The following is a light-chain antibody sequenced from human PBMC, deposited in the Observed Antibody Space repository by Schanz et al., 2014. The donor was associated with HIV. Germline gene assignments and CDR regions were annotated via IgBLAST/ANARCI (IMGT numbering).Light chain of an antibody. Sequence: QSALTQPASVSGSPGQSITISCTGTNSDVGGYNYVSWYQQHPGKAPKLMIYDVSNRPSGVSNRFSGSKSGNKASLTISGLQAEDETDYYCSSYTSSSTVLFGGGTKLTVL. CDR2: DVS. J-gene: IGLJ2*01. CDR3: SSYTSSSTVL. CDR1: NSDVGGYNY. V-gene: IGLV2-14*03.